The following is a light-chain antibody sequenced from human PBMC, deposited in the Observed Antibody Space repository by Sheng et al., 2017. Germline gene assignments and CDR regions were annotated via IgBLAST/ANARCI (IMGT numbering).Light chain of an antibody. CDR2: DVN. V-gene: IGLV2-14*03. CDR3: SSYTSSSTTV. Sequence: QSALTQPASVSGSPGQSITISCTGTSNDVGGYDYVSWYQQHPGKVPKLIIYDVNNRPSGVSDRFSSSKSGNTASLTISGLQAEDEADYYCSSYTSSSTTVFGTGTKVTVL. CDR1: SNDVGGYDY. J-gene: IGLJ1*01.